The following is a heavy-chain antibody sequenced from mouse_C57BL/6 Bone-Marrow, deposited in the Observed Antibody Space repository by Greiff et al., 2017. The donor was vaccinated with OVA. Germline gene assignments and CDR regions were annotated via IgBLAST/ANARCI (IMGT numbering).Heavy chain of an antibody. CDR3: ARYYGSSYDFDY. V-gene: IGHV1-55*01. D-gene: IGHD1-1*01. CDR2: IYPGSGST. CDR1: GYTFTSYW. Sequence: VQLQQPGAELVKPGASVKMSCKASGYTFTSYWITWVKQRPGQGLEWIGDIYPGSGSTNYNEKFKSKATLTVDTSSSTAYMQLSSLTSEDSAVYCCARYYGSSYDFDYWGQGTTLTVSS. J-gene: IGHJ2*01.